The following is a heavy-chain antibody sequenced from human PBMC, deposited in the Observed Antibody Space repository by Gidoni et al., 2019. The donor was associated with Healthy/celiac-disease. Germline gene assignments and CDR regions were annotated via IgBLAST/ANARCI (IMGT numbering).Heavy chain of an antibody. CDR3: ARDRIIRGIFDY. J-gene: IGHJ4*02. CDR2: ISSSGSTI. Sequence: ELQLVESGGGLFKPGGSLSLSWPASGFPFSSYSMNWVRQAPGKGLEWGSSISSSGSTIYYADSVKGRFTISRDNAKNSLYLQMNSLRAEDTAVYYCARDRIIRGIFDYWGQGTLVTVSS. CDR1: GFPFSSYS. V-gene: IGHV3-21*01. D-gene: IGHD3-10*01.